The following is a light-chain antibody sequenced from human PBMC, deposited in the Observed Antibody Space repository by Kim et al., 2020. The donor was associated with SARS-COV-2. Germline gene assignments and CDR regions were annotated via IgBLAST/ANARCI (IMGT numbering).Light chain of an antibody. CDR3: SSYAGSNNYV. Sequence: GPSDTISCTGTSSDVGGYNYVSWYQQHPGKAPKLMIYEVSKRPSGVPDRFSGSKSGNTASLTVSGLQAEDEADYYCSSYAGSNNYVFGTGTKVTVL. CDR2: EVS. CDR1: SSDVGGYNY. J-gene: IGLJ1*01. V-gene: IGLV2-8*01.